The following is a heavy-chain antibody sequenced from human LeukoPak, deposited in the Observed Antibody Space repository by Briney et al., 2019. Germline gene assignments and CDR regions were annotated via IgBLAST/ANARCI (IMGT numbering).Heavy chain of an antibody. J-gene: IGHJ4*02. D-gene: IGHD4-17*01. CDR2: IYLGDCET. CDR3: ARPGGDYYFDY. CDR1: GYSFTTYW. Sequence: ASLKLSFKGSGYSFTTYWMGGVGQRPGKGGEGMGIIYLGDCETRKTPSFQGQVTISADKSISTAYLQWSSLKASDTAMYYCARPGGDYYFDYWGQGTLVTVSS. V-gene: IGHV5-51*01.